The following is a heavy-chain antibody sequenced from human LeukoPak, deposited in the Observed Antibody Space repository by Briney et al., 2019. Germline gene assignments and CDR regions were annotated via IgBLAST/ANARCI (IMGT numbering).Heavy chain of an antibody. Sequence: KQSQTLSLTCAISGDSVSSNSATWTWIRQSPSRGLEWLGRTYYRSKWYNDYAVSVISRITINPDTSKNQFSLQLNSVTPEDTAVYYCARGSSSNSWYFDSWGQGALVTVSS. CDR3: ARGSSSNSWYFDS. D-gene: IGHD6-13*01. V-gene: IGHV6-1*01. J-gene: IGHJ4*02. CDR2: TYYRSKWYN. CDR1: GDSVSSNSAT.